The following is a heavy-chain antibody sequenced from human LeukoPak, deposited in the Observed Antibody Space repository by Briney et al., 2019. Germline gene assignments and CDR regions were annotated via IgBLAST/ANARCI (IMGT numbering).Heavy chain of an antibody. CDR3: ARDYKGWFDY. V-gene: IGHV3-7*01. Sequence: GGSLRLSCVASGFTFRNHWVTWVPQAPGKGLEWVANINKYGREIHYVDSVKGRFTISRDNPKNSLYLQMNSLRVEDTAVYYCARDYKGWFDYWGQGTLVTVSS. J-gene: IGHJ4*02. CDR1: GFTFRNHW. D-gene: IGHD5-24*01. CDR2: INKYGREI.